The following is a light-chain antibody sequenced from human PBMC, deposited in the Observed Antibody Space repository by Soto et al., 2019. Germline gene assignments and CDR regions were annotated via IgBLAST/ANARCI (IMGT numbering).Light chain of an antibody. J-gene: IGKJ1*01. CDR2: GTS. CDR3: HQYNFWPT. V-gene: IGKV3-15*01. CDR1: QSVSSN. Sequence: EIVMTQSPATLSVSPGERATLSCRASQSVSSNLAWYQQKPGQSPRLLIYGTSTRATGIPARFSGSGSGIESTLTISSLQSEDFAVYYCHQYNFWPTFGQGTKVDIK.